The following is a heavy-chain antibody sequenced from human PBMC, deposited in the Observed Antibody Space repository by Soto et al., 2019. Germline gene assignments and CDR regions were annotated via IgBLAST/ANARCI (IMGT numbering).Heavy chain of an antibody. Sequence: SLRLSCAASGFTFDDYAMHWVRQAPGKGLEWVSGISWNSGSIGYADSVKGRFTISRDNAKNSLYLQMNSLRAEDTALYYCEKDMGPYYFDYWGQGTLVTVYS. CDR1: GFTFDDYA. J-gene: IGHJ4*02. CDR3: EKDMGPYYFDY. V-gene: IGHV3-9*01. D-gene: IGHD3-16*01. CDR2: ISWNSGSI.